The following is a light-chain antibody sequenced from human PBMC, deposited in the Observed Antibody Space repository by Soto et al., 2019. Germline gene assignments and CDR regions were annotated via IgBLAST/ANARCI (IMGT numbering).Light chain of an antibody. CDR3: QHYYTYPPT. CDR1: HSISTW. J-gene: IGKJ1*01. Sequence: DVQMTQSPSTLSGSVVDRFTITCRASHSISTWLALYQQEPGKAPKLLIHKASSLQIGVPSRFSGSGSGTDFSLTIRSLQSDDFATYFCQHYYTYPPTFGQGTKWIS. CDR2: KAS. V-gene: IGKV1-5*03.